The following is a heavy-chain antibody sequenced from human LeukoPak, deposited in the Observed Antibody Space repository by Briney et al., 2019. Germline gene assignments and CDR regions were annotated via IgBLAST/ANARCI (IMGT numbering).Heavy chain of an antibody. CDR2: ISYDGSNK. V-gene: IGHV3-30*18. J-gene: IGHJ3*02. Sequence: GGSLRLSCAASGFSFGSYGMHWVRQAPGKGLEWVAVISYDGSNKYYADSVKGRFTISRDNSKNTLYLQMNSLRAEDTAVYYCAKAWGDSRDGFIAFDIWAKGQWSPSLQ. CDR3: AKAWGDSRDGFIAFDI. D-gene: IGHD6-13*01. CDR1: GFSFGSYG.